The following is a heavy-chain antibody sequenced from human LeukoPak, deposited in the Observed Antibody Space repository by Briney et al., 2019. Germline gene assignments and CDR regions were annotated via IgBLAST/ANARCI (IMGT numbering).Heavy chain of an antibody. Sequence: GGSLSLSCAAYGFTSADYAMHWVRQAPGKGLEWVSLIGGDGGSTYYAGSVKGRFTISRDNSKNSLFLQMKRLRTDDTALYYCVKEPHYYDRSGYFWGQGTLVTASS. CDR2: IGGDGGST. CDR1: GFTSADYA. J-gene: IGHJ4*02. CDR3: VKEPHYYDRSGYF. D-gene: IGHD3-22*01. V-gene: IGHV3-43*02.